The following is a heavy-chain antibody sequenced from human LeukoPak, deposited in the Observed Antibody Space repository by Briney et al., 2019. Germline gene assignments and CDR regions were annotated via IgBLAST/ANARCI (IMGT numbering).Heavy chain of an antibody. CDR1: GFTFSSYA. Sequence: PGGSLRLSCAASGFTFSSYAMSWVRQAPGKGLEWVSAISGSGGSTYYADSVKGRFTISRDNSKNTLYRQMNSLRAEDTAVYYCAKDLYYYDSSGYYYQGNWGQGTLVTVSS. V-gene: IGHV3-23*01. CDR2: ISGSGGST. CDR3: AKDLYYYDSSGYYYQGN. D-gene: IGHD3-22*01. J-gene: IGHJ4*02.